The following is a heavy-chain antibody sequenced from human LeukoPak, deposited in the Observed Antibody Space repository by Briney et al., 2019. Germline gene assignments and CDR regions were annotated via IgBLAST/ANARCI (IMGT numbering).Heavy chain of an antibody. CDR1: GGSISSYY. J-gene: IGHJ5*02. D-gene: IGHD6-19*01. CDR3: ARRVAVAGTGWFDP. V-gene: IGHV4-59*08. CDR2: IYYSGST. Sequence: PSETLSLTCTVSGGSISSYYWSWIRQPPGKGLEWIGYIYYSGSTNYNPSLKSRVTIPVDTSKNQFSLKLSSVTAADTAVYYCARRVAVAGTGWFDPWGQGTLVTVSS.